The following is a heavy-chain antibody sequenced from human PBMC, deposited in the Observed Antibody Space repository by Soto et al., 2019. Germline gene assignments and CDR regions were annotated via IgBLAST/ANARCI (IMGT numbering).Heavy chain of an antibody. Sequence: TSETLSLTCTVSGGSISSYYWSWIRQPPGKGLEWIGYIYYSGSTNYNPSLKSRVTISVDTSKNQFSLKLSSVTAADAAVYYCARAPGGYCSGGSCYSDAFDICGQGTMVTV. D-gene: IGHD2-15*01. J-gene: IGHJ3*02. CDR2: IYYSGST. CDR3: ARAPGGYCSGGSCYSDAFDI. CDR1: GGSISSYY. V-gene: IGHV4-59*01.